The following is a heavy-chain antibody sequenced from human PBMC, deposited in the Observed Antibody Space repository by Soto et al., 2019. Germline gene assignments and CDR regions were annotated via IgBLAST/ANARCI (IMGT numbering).Heavy chain of an antibody. CDR3: VRRYDPYYFDY. V-gene: IGHV2-5*04. Sequence: QITLQESGPTLVKPTQTLTLTRTFSGFSLTNSAVAVGWIRQPPGKALEWLAIVDGSGVKFYSPSLRSRLTITKDNSKNQVVPTLTDMDPVDTGTYFCVRRYDPYYFDYWGQGTLVTVSS. CDR2: VDGSGVK. D-gene: IGHD1-1*01. J-gene: IGHJ4*02. CDR1: GFSLTNSAVA.